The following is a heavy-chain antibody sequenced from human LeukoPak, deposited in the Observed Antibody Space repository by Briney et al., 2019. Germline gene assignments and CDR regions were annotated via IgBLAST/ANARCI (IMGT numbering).Heavy chain of an antibody. J-gene: IGHJ4*02. CDR1: GFTFSSYA. D-gene: IGHD3-22*01. Sequence: RGSLRLSCAASGFTFSSYAMRWVRQAPGKGLEWVGVISSDGSNKYYADSVKGRFTIPTDNSTNTPYMQMNSLRAEDTAVYYCARDSGDSSGYYYGIFDYWGQGTLVTVSS. V-gene: IGHV3-30-3*01. CDR2: ISSDGSNK. CDR3: ARDSGDSSGYYYGIFDY.